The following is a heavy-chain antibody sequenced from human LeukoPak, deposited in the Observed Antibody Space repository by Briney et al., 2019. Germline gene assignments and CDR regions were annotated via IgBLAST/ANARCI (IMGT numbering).Heavy chain of an antibody. Sequence: SETLSLTCAVYGGSFSGYYWSWIRQPPGKGLEWIGEINHSGSTNYNPSLKSRVTISVDPSKNQFSLKLSSVTAADTAVYYCARDGSSLDYWGQGTLVTVSS. CDR1: GGSFSGYY. D-gene: IGHD6-6*01. V-gene: IGHV4-34*01. CDR3: ARDGSSLDY. CDR2: INHSGST. J-gene: IGHJ4*02.